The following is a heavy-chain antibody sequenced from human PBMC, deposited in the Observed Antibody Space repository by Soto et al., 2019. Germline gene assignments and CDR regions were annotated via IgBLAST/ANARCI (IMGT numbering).Heavy chain of an antibody. CDR2: IIVGSGNT. D-gene: IGHD2-2*01. CDR1: GFTFTSSA. Sequence: SVKVSCKASGFTFTSSALQWVRQAHGQGLEWMGWIIVGSGNTNYAQKFQGRVTMTTDISTSTAYMQLSSLRSDDTAVYYCASSNPSTDPALDYWGQGTLVTVSS. CDR3: ASSNPSTDPALDY. V-gene: IGHV1-58*01. J-gene: IGHJ4*02.